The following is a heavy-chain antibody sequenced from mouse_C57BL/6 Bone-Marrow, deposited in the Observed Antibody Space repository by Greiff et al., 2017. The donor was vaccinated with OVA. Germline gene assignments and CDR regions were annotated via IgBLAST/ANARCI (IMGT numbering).Heavy chain of an antibody. D-gene: IGHD1-1*01. J-gene: IGHJ2*01. V-gene: IGHV5-16*01. CDR2: INYDGSST. CDR3: ARENGGCLDY. Sequence: EVQLVESEGGLVQPGSSMKLSCTASGFTFSDYYMAWVRQVPEKGLEWVANINYDGSSTYYMDSLKSRFIISRDKAKNILYLQMSSLKSEDTATNYCARENGGCLDYWGQGTTLTVSS. CDR1: GFTFSDYY.